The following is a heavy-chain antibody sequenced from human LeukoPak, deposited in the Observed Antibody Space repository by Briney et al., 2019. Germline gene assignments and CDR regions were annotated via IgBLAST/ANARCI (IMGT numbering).Heavy chain of an antibody. J-gene: IGHJ4*02. D-gene: IGHD3-22*01. CDR3: ARDDYYDSSGRFDY. Sequence: GGSLRLSCAASGFTFSSYAMHWVRQAPGKGLEWVAVISYDGSNKYYADSVKGRFTISRDNSKNTLYLQMNSLRAEDTAVYYCARDDYYDSSGRFDYWGQGTLVIVSS. CDR2: ISYDGSNK. CDR1: GFTFSSYA. V-gene: IGHV3-30-3*01.